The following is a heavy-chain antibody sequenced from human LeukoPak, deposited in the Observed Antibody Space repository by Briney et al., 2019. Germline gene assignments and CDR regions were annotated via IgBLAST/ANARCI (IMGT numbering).Heavy chain of an antibody. CDR1: GFIFSSYG. D-gene: IGHD3-10*01. CDR3: AKDTRYGSGSYSPFDY. J-gene: IGHJ4*02. V-gene: IGHV3-30*02. Sequence: PGGSLRLSCAASGFIFSSYGMHWVRQAPGKGLEWVAFIRYDGSNKYYADSVKGRFTISRDNSKNTLYLQMNSLRAEDTAVYYCAKDTRYGSGSYSPFDYWGQGTLVTVSS. CDR2: IRYDGSNK.